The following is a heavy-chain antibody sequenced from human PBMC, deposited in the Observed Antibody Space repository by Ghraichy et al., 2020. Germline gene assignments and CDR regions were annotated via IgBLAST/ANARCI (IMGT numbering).Heavy chain of an antibody. V-gene: IGHV3-49*03. Sequence: GGTLRLSCTASGFTFGDYAMSWFRQAPGKGLEWVGFIRSKAYGGTTEYAASVKGRFTISRDDSKSIAYLQMNSLKTEDTAVYYCTRLDYGERPFDYWGQGTLVTVSS. CDR1: GFTFGDYA. CDR2: IRSKAYGGTT. D-gene: IGHD4-17*01. J-gene: IGHJ4*02. CDR3: TRLDYGERPFDY.